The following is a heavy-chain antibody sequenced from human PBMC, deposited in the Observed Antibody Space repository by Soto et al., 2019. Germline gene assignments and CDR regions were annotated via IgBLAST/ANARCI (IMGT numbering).Heavy chain of an antibody. J-gene: IGHJ4*02. Sequence: PSETLSLTCTVSGGSISSYYWIWIRQPPGKGLEWIGYIYYSGSTNYNPSLKSRVTISVDTSKNQFSLKLSSVTAADTAVYYCASNYYGSNFDYWXQGTLVTVS. CDR2: IYYSGST. CDR3: ASNYYGSNFDY. V-gene: IGHV4-59*01. D-gene: IGHD3-10*01. CDR1: GGSISSYY.